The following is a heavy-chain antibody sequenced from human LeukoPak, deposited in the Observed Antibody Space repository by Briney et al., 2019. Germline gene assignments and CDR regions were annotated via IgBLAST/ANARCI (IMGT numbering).Heavy chain of an antibody. Sequence: SETLSLTCTVSGGSISSYYWSWIRQPPGKGLEWIGYIYYSGSTNYNPSLKSRVTMSVDTSKNQFSLKLSSVTAADTAVYYCAREHYDFWSGYYHYNWFDPWGQGTLVTVSS. V-gene: IGHV4-59*12. CDR1: GGSISSYY. CDR3: AREHYDFWSGYYHYNWFDP. D-gene: IGHD3-3*01. CDR2: IYYSGST. J-gene: IGHJ5*02.